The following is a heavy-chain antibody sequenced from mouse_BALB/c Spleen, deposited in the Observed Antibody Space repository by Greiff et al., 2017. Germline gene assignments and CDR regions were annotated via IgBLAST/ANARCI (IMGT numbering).Heavy chain of an antibody. CDR2: IYPGSGST. V-gene: IGHV1-77*01. J-gene: IGHJ2*01. CDR3: ARLFGNYVFDY. CDR1: GYTFTDYV. D-gene: IGHD2-1*01. Sequence: QVQLKQSGPELVKPGASVKMSCKASGYTFTDYVISWVKQRTGQGLEWIGEIYPGSGSTYYNEKFKGKATLTADKSSNTAYMQLSSLTSEDSAVYFCARLFGNYVFDYWGQGTTLTVSS.